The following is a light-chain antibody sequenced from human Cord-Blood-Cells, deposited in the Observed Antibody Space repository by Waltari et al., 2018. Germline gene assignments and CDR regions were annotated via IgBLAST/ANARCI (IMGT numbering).Light chain of an antibody. CDR2: DAS. J-gene: IGKJ1*01. Sequence: DIQVTLSPSTLSASVGDRVTITCRASQSISSWLAWYQQKPGKAPKLLIYDASSLESGVTSRFSGSGSGTEFTLTISSLQPDDFATYYCQQYNSYSQTFGQGTKVEIK. CDR3: QQYNSYSQT. V-gene: IGKV1-5*01. CDR1: QSISSW.